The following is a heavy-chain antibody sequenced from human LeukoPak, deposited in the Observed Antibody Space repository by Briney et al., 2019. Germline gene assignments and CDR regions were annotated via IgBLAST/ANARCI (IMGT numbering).Heavy chain of an antibody. V-gene: IGHV4-59*08. J-gene: IGHJ5*02. CDR2: IHYSGST. D-gene: IGHD3-10*01. Sequence: SETLSLTCSVSGGSISPNYWSWVRQPPGKGLEWLGYIHYSGSTDYTPSLKSRVTISIDTSKNQISLILSSVTAADTAVYFCARGQSGVRGANVPNLMGFDPWGQGTLVIVSS. CDR1: GGSISPNY. CDR3: ARGQSGVRGANVPNLMGFDP.